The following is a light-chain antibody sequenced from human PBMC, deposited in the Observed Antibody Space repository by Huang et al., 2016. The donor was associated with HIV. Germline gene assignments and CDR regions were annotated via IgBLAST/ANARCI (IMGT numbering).Light chain of an antibody. CDR2: AAF. Sequence: AIQMTQSPSSLSASVGDRVTITCRASQDIRNDLAWYQQTPGRVPKLLIYAAFNLQKGVPSRFSGSGAGTDFSLTISDLRPEDFATYYCLQDYHYPSTFGLGTKLELK. J-gene: IGKJ2*01. CDR1: QDIRND. CDR3: LQDYHYPST. V-gene: IGKV1-6*01.